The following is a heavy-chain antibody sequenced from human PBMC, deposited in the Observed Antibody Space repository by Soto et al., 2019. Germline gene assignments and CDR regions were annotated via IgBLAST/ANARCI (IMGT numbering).Heavy chain of an antibody. D-gene: IGHD6-13*01. V-gene: IGHV1-46*01. CDR3: ARAGEAGYTFWFDP. Sequence: QVQLVQSGAEVKKPGASVKVSCKASGYTFTSYYMHWVRQAPGQGLEWMGIINPSGGSTSYAQKFQGRVNMSRDTSASTVYMELSSLRSEDTAVYYCARAGEAGYTFWFDPWGQGTLVTVSS. J-gene: IGHJ5*02. CDR1: GYTFTSYY. CDR2: INPSGGST.